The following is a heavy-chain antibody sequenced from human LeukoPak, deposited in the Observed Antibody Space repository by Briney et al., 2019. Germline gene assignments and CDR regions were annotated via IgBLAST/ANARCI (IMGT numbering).Heavy chain of an antibody. D-gene: IGHD1-1*01. CDR1: GFTFSASA. J-gene: IGHJ4*02. V-gene: IGHV3-23*01. CDR3: AKRQLERKFYFEY. CDR2: INAGGDDT. Sequence: GGSLRLSCAASGFTFSASAMNWVRQAPGKGLEWVSSINAGGDDTHYADSAKGRFTISRDNSKNTLYLQMYSLRAEDTALYFCAKRQLERKFYFEYWGQGTLVTVSS.